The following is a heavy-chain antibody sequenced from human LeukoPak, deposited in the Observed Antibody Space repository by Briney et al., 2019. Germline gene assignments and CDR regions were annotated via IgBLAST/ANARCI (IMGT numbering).Heavy chain of an antibody. CDR3: ARESYDSSGYYIFFDY. CDR2: ISSSGSTI. V-gene: IGHV3-48*03. J-gene: IGHJ4*02. Sequence: GGSLRLSCAASGFTFSSYEMNWVRQAPGKGLEWVSYISSSGSTIYYADSGKGRFTISRENAKNSLYLQMNSLRAEDTAVYYCARESYDSSGYYIFFDYWGQGTLVTVSS. D-gene: IGHD3-22*01. CDR1: GFTFSSYE.